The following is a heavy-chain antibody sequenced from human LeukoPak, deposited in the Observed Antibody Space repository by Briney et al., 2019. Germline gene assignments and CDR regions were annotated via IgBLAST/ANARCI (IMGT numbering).Heavy chain of an antibody. V-gene: IGHV3-53*04. CDR1: GFTVSSYY. CDR2: IYSGGST. Sequence: GGSLRLSCAASGFTVSSYYMSWVRQAPGKGLEWVSVIYSGGSTYYADSVKGRFTISRHNSKNTLYLQMNSLRAEDTAVYYCAREAYDAFDIWGQGTMVTVSS. J-gene: IGHJ3*02. CDR3: AREAYDAFDI.